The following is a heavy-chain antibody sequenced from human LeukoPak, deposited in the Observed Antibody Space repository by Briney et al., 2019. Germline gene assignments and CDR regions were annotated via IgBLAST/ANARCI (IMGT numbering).Heavy chain of an antibody. CDR3: ARDASSGTYYYYHYMDV. V-gene: IGHV4-59*01. D-gene: IGHD3-10*01. CDR2: IYYSGST. J-gene: IGHJ6*03. Sequence: SETLSLTCAVSGGSISSYYWSWIRQPPGKGLEWIGYIYYSGSTNYNPSLKSRVTISVDTSKNQFSLKLSSVTAADTAVYYCARDASSGTYYYYHYMDVWGKGTTVTVSS. CDR1: GGSISSYY.